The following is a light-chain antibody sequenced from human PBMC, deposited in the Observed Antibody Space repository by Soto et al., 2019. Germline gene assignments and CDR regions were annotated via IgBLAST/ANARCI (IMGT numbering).Light chain of an antibody. CDR3: QSYDSSLSGWV. CDR1: SSNFGAGYD. Sequence: QSVLTQPPSVSGAPGQRVTISCTGSSSNFGAGYDVHWYQQVPGTAPKLLIYGNSNRPSGVPDRFSGSKSGTSASLAITGLQAEDEADYYCQSYDSSLSGWVFGGGTKLTVL. J-gene: IGLJ3*02. CDR2: GNS. V-gene: IGLV1-40*01.